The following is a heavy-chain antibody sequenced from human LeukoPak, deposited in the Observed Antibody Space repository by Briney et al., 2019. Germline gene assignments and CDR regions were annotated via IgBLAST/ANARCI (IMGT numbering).Heavy chain of an antibody. CDR3: ARATMIVVAADY. Sequence: SETLSLTCAVYGGSFSGYYWSWIRQPPGKGLEWIGEINHSGSTNYNPSLKSRVTISVDTSKNQFSLKLSSVTAADTAVYYCARATMIVVAADYWGQGTLVTVSS. J-gene: IGHJ4*02. V-gene: IGHV4-34*01. CDR1: GGSFSGYY. D-gene: IGHD3-22*01. CDR2: INHSGST.